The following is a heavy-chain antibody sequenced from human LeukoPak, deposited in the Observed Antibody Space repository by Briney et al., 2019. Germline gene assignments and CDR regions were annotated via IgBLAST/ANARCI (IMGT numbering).Heavy chain of an antibody. Sequence: GGSLRLSCAASGFTLSDYYMNWIRQAPGKGLEWISYIAGGDTSTCYADSVKGRFTISRDNAKNSLYLQMNSLRAEDTAVYYCARGYSSSVYYYYYMDVWGKGTTVTVSS. V-gene: IGHV3-11*04. J-gene: IGHJ6*03. CDR1: GFTLSDYY. D-gene: IGHD6-19*01. CDR3: ARGYSSSVYYYYYMDV. CDR2: IAGGDTST.